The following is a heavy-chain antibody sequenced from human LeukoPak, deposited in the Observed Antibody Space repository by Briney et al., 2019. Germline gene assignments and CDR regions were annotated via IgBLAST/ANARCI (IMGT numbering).Heavy chain of an antibody. CDR1: GFTFSNFA. Sequence: PEGSLRLSCAASGFTFSNFAMTWVRQAPGKGLEWVSGVSGSGDTTYYADSVRGRFTISRENSKNILYLQMNSLRAEDTALYFCAKLAVYDILTGYYKNWFDPWGQGTLVSVSS. J-gene: IGHJ5*02. V-gene: IGHV3-23*01. D-gene: IGHD3-9*01. CDR2: VSGSGDTT. CDR3: AKLAVYDILTGYYKNWFDP.